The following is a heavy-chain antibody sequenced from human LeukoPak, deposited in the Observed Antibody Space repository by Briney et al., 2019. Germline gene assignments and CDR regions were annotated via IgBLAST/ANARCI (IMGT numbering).Heavy chain of an antibody. CDR3: VRRGSGITAVADY. Sequence: SETLSLTCTVSGGSISSSSYYWGWLRQPPGKGLEWIGSVYYSGSAFYNPSLKSRVTISVDTSKNLFSLDLGSVTAADTAVYYCVRRGSGITAVADYWGQGTLVTVSS. CDR1: GGSISSSSYY. J-gene: IGHJ4*02. CDR2: VYYSGSA. D-gene: IGHD1-20*01. V-gene: IGHV4-39*02.